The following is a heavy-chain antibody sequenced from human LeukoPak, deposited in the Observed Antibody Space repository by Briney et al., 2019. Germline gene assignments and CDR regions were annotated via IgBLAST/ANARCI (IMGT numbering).Heavy chain of an antibody. V-gene: IGHV3-23*01. D-gene: IGHD3-3*01. CDR2: ISGTGGST. Sequence: GGSLRLSCAASGFTFSSYAMSWVRQAPGKGLEWVSAISGTGGSTYYADSVKGRFTISRDNSKNMLYLQMNSLRAEDTAVYYYAKVPDYDFWSGYLGVFDYWGQGTLVTVSS. CDR1: GFTFSSYA. J-gene: IGHJ4*02. CDR3: AKVPDYDFWSGYLGVFDY.